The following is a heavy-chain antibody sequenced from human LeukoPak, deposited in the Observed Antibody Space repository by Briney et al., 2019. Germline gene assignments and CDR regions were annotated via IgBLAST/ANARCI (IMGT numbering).Heavy chain of an antibody. CDR2: IIPILGIA. CDR3: ARSTYYYDSSGYYPEYYFDY. D-gene: IGHD3-22*01. Sequence: GASVKVSCKASGGTFSSYAISWVRQAPGQGLEWMGRIIPILGIANYAQKLQGRVTITADKSTSTAYMELSSLRSEDTAVYYCARSTYYYDSSGYYPEYYFDYWGQGTLVTVSS. J-gene: IGHJ4*02. V-gene: IGHV1-69*04. CDR1: GGTFSSYA.